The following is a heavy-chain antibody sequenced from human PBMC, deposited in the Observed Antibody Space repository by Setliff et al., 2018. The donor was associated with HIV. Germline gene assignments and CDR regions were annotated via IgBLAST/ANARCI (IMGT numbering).Heavy chain of an antibody. J-gene: IGHJ3*02. D-gene: IGHD3-3*01. Sequence: SETLSLTCAVYGGSFSGYYWTWSRQPPGKGLEWIGEINHSGSTNYKPSLKSRVTISVDTSKNQFSLKLSSVTAAVTDVYYCARGGEIPLLELLLGNDAFDIWGQGTMVTVSS. CDR1: GGSFSGYY. CDR3: ARGGEIPLLELLLGNDAFDI. CDR2: INHSGST. V-gene: IGHV4-34*01.